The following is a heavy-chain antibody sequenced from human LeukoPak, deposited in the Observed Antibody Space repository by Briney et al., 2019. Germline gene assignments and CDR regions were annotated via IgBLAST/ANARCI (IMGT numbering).Heavy chain of an antibody. Sequence: PGGTLRLSCVASGITFSNYGMSWVRQAPGKGLEWVANIKQDGSEKYYVDSVKGRFTISRDNAKNSLYLQMNSLRAEDTAVYYCARDWSQHKWELLRWAYSGDAFDIWGQGTMVTVSS. CDR3: ARDWSQHKWELLRWAYSGDAFDI. J-gene: IGHJ3*02. CDR1: GITFSNYG. D-gene: IGHD1-26*01. CDR2: IKQDGSEK. V-gene: IGHV3-7*01.